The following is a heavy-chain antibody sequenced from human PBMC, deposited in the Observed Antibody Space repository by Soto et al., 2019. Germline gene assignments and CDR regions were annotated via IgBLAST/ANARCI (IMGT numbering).Heavy chain of an antibody. Sequence: EVQLVASGGGLVQPGGSLRLSCAASGFTFSSYWMSWVRQAPGKGLEWVANIKQDGSEKYYVDSVKGRFTISRDNAKNSLYLQMNSLRAEDTAVYYCARGNLAIAAAGTNYWGQGTLVTVSS. D-gene: IGHD6-13*01. CDR1: GFTFSSYW. CDR3: ARGNLAIAAAGTNY. J-gene: IGHJ4*02. V-gene: IGHV3-7*01. CDR2: IKQDGSEK.